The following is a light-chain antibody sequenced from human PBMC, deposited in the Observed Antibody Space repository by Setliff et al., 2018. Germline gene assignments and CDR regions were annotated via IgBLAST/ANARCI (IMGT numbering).Light chain of an antibody. CDR2: DVS. CDR1: SSDVGSYDF. V-gene: IGLV2-14*03. CDR3: SSYTSSSTYV. J-gene: IGLJ1*01. Sequence: QSVLTQPASVSGSPGQSITISCSGTSSDVGSYDFVSWYQQHAGKAPKLIIYDVSNRPSGVSNRFSGSKAGNTASLTISGLQAGDEADYYCSSYTSSSTYVFGTGTKVTVL.